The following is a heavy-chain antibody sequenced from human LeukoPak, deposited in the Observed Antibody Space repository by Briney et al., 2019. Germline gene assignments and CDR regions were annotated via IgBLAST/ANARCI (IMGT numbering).Heavy chain of an antibody. Sequence: PGGSLRLSCAASGFTFSSYAMSWVRQAPGKGLEWVSAISGSGGSTYYADSVKGRFTISRDNSKNTLYLQMNSLRAEDTAVYYCAKDGYCSSTSCRYFDYWGQGTLVTVSS. J-gene: IGHJ4*02. D-gene: IGHD2-2*03. V-gene: IGHV3-23*01. CDR1: GFTFSSYA. CDR2: ISGSGGST. CDR3: AKDGYCSSTSCRYFDY.